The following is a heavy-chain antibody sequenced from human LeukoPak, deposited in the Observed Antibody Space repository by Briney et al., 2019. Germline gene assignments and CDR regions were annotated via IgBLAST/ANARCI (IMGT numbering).Heavy chain of an antibody. CDR2: IYYSGST. D-gene: IGHD3-3*01. CDR1: GGSTSSHY. CDR3: ARAINYDFWSGYPLDV. J-gene: IGHJ6*04. Sequence: SETLSLTCTVSGGSTSSHYWSWIRQPPGKGLEWIGYIYYSGSTNYNPSLKSRVTISVDTSKNQFSLKLSSVTAADTAVYYCARAINYDFWSGYPLDVWGKGTTVTVSS. V-gene: IGHV4-59*11.